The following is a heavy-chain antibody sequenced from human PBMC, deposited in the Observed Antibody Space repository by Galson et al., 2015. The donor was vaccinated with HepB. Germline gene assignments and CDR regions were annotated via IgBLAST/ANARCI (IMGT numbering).Heavy chain of an antibody. J-gene: IGHJ4*02. CDR1: GFIFNHYG. CDR2: IKSKTDGGTT. Sequence: SLRLSCAASGFIFNHYGMHWVRQAPGKGLEWVGRIKSKTDGGTTDYAAPVKGRFTISRDNSKNTLYLQMNSLRAEDTAVYYCARSGSGYYSAPPDYWGQGTLVTVSS. V-gene: IGHV3-15*01. CDR3: ARSGSGYYSAPPDY. D-gene: IGHD3-22*01.